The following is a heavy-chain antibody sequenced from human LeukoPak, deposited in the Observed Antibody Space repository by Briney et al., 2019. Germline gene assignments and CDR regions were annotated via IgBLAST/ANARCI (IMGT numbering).Heavy chain of an antibody. J-gene: IGHJ5*02. V-gene: IGHV4-59*11. CDR2: IYYSGST. Sequence: KPSETLSLTCTVSGGSISSHYWSWIPQPPGEGLEGIGYIYYSGSTNYNPSLKSRVTISVDTSKTQFSLKLSSVTDADTAVYYCARGYDSSGYLNWFDPWGQGTLVTVSS. CDR3: ARGYDSSGYLNWFDP. CDR1: GGSISSHY. D-gene: IGHD3-22*01.